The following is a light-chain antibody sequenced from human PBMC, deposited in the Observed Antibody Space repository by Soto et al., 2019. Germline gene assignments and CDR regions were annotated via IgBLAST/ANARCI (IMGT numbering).Light chain of an antibody. V-gene: IGKV3-20*01. CDR2: GAS. J-gene: IGKJ4*01. CDR3: QQYYSIPLT. Sequence: ENVLTQSPGTLSLSPGERATVSCRASQSITGSYLARYQQTPGQAPRLLIYGASSRATGVPDRFSGSGSGTDFTLTISRLEPEDFAVYYCQQYYSIPLTFGGGTKV. CDR1: QSITGSY.